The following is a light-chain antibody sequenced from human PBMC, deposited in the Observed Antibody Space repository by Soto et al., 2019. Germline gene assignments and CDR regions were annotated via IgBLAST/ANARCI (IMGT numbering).Light chain of an antibody. V-gene: IGKV1-39*01. CDR3: HQTYRIPPT. J-gene: IGKJ5*01. Sequence: DIQMTQSPSSLSASVGKRVTITCRASQSISSYLNWYQQKPGKAPKLLIYAASSLQSGVPSRFSGSGSGTGFTLTISSLQPEDFAFYFCHQTYRIPPTFGQGTRLVIK. CDR2: AAS. CDR1: QSISSY.